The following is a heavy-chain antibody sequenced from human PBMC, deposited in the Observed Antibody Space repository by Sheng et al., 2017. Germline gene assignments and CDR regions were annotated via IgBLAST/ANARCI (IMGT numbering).Heavy chain of an antibody. Sequence: EVQLVESGGDLVQPGGSLRLSCAASGFTFNNFFMGWVRQSPGKGLEWVSSISDTGADTYYADSVKGRFTISRDNSKNTLYLQMASLRAEDTAMYYCAKDSHGLSWTNWGQGTLVTVSS. CDR2: ISDTGADT. V-gene: IGHV3-23*04. CDR1: GFTFNNFF. D-gene: IGHD3-10*01. J-gene: IGHJ4*02. CDR3: AKDSHGLSWTN.